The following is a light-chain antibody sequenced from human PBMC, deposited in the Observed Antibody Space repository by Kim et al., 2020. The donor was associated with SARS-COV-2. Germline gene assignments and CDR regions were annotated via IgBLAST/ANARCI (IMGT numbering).Light chain of an antibody. CDR2: ADT. V-gene: IGLV3-1*01. CDR1: KLGDKY. Sequence: VTPEQAASITCHGDKLGDKYACWCQQKPGQFPVLVIYADTKRPSGIPVRFSSSNSGNSATLTISGTKVMDEADYYWQTWDSSTNWVFGGGTKVTVL. J-gene: IGLJ3*02. CDR3: QTWDSSTNWV.